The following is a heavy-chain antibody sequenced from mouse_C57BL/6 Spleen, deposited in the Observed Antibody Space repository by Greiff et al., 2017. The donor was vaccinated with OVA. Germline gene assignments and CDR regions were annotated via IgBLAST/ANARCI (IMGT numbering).Heavy chain of an antibody. V-gene: IGHV2-6*03. CDR2: IWSDGST. CDR1: GFSLTSYG. J-gene: IGHJ4*01. D-gene: IGHD2-10*01. CDR3: ARSPYYDYYAMDY. Sequence: VQLQESGPGLVAPSQSLSITCTVSGFSLTSYGVHWVRQPPGKGLEWLVVIWSDGSTTYNSALKSRLSISKDNSKSQVFLKMNSLQTDDTAMYYCARSPYYDYYAMDYWGQGTSVTVSS.